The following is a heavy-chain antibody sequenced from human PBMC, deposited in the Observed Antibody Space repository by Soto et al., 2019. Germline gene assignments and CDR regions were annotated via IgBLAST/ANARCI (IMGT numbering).Heavy chain of an antibody. CDR2: INPNSGGT. V-gene: IGHV1-2*04. CDR3: ARGLRYFDWVWSPGSHYYGMDV. Sequence: QVQLVQSGAEVKKPGASVKVSCKASGYTFTGYYMHWVRQAPGQGLEWMGWINPNSGGTNYAQKFQGWVTMTRDTSISTAYMELSRLRSDDTAVYYCARGLRYFDWVWSPGSHYYGMDVWGQGTTVTVSS. D-gene: IGHD3-9*01. J-gene: IGHJ6*02. CDR1: GYTFTGYY.